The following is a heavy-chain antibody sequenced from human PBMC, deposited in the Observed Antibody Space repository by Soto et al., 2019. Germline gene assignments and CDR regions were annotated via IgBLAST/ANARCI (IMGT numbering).Heavy chain of an antibody. J-gene: IGHJ2*01. D-gene: IGHD6-13*01. CDR3: ARARPRIAATGTRPGFDL. V-gene: IGHV4-31*03. Sequence: QVQLQESGPGLVKPSQTLSLTCTVSGVSISSGGYYWNLIRQHPGKGLEWIGYLYYSGSTYYNPFIKSRVSISLDTSKNQFSLKLTSVTAADKAVYYCARARPRIAATGTRPGFDLWGRGTLVNVSS. CDR2: LYYSGST. CDR1: GVSISSGGYY.